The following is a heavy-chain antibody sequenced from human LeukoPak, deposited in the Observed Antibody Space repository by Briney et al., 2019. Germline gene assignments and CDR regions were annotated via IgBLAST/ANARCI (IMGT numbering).Heavy chain of an antibody. Sequence: SETLSLTCAVYGGSFSGYYWSWIRQPPGKGLEWIGEINHSGSTNYNPSLKSRVTISVDTSKNQFSLKLSSVTAADTAVYYCARRRITMIVVAKPLHLHDAFDIWGQGTMFTVSS. CDR1: GGSFSGYY. J-gene: IGHJ3*02. V-gene: IGHV4-34*01. CDR2: INHSGST. CDR3: ARRRITMIVVAKPLHLHDAFDI. D-gene: IGHD3-22*01.